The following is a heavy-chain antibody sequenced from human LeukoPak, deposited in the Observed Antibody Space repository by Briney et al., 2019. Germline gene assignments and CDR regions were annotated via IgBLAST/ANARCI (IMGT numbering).Heavy chain of an antibody. D-gene: IGHD3-16*01. CDR3: ARGGGGATCMDLFDY. CDR1: GFTFSSYS. J-gene: IGHJ4*02. Sequence: GGSLRLSCAASGFTFSSYSMNWVRQAPGKGLEWVSSICSTSSVIFYADSVKGRFTISRDNARNTLYLQMYSLRAEDTAVYYCARGGGGATCMDLFDYWGQGTLVTVSS. CDR2: ICSTSSVI. V-gene: IGHV3-21*01.